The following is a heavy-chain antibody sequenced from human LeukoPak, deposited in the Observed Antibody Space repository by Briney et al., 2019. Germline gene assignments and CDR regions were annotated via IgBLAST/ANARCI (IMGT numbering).Heavy chain of an antibody. D-gene: IGHD6-13*01. V-gene: IGHV1-2*04. CDR3: ARDQSSLAADVFDY. Sequence: GASVKVSCKASGYTFTGYYMHWVRQAPGQGLEWMGWINPNSGGTNYAQKFQGWVTMTRDTSISTAYMELSSLRSEDTAVYYCARDQSSLAADVFDYWGQGTLVTVSS. CDR2: INPNSGGT. J-gene: IGHJ4*02. CDR1: GYTFTGYY.